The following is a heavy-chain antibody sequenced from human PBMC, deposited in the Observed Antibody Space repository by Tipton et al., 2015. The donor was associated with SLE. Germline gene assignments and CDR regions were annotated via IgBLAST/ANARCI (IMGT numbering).Heavy chain of an antibody. J-gene: IGHJ6*02. CDR2: IYYSGST. V-gene: IGHV4-61*08. D-gene: IGHD6-13*01. Sequence: TLSLTCTVSGGSISSGDYYWSWIRQPPGKGLEWIGYIYYSGSTNYNPSLKSRVTISVDTSKNQFSLKLSSVTAADTAVYYCARRCSIAAVRGLSCYYYGMDVWGQGTTVTVSS. CDR3: ARRCSIAAVRGLSCYYYGMDV. CDR1: GGSISSGDYY.